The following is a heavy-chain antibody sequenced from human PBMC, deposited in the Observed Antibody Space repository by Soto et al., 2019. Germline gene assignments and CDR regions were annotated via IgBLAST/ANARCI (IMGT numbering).Heavy chain of an antibody. Sequence: GGSLRLSCAASGFTFGSYGMHWVRQAPGKGLEWVAVIWYDGSNKYYADSVKGRFTISRDNSKNTLYLQMNSLRAEDTAVYYCARVGAAAGISGDYYYYYGMDVWGQGTTVTVSS. D-gene: IGHD6-13*01. CDR2: IWYDGSNK. CDR1: GFTFGSYG. CDR3: ARVGAAAGISGDYYYYYGMDV. J-gene: IGHJ6*02. V-gene: IGHV3-33*01.